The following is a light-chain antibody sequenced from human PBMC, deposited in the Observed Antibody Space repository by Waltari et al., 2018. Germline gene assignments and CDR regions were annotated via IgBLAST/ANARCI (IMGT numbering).Light chain of an antibody. J-gene: IGKJ2*01. CDR3: QQYNSYLSS. Sequence: IAMTQSPSTLYASVGDSVTITCRASQNIWTWVAWYQQKPGKAPKLLIFDGSTLESGVPSRFSGSASGTDFTLTINSLQPDDFASYFCQQYNSYLSSFGQGTKLEI. CDR2: DGS. CDR1: QNIWTW. V-gene: IGKV1-5*01.